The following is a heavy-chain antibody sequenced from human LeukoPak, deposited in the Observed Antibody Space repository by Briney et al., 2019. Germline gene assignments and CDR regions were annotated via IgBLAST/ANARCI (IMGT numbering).Heavy chain of an antibody. CDR1: GFTFSSYS. V-gene: IGHV3-48*02. J-gene: IGHJ4*02. CDR3: VRDRSVAGIFDY. D-gene: IGHD6-19*01. CDR2: ISSSSTTV. Sequence: PGGPLRLSCAASGFTFSSYSMNWVRQAPGKGLEWVSFISSSSTTVYYADAVKGRFTISRDNAKNSLYLQMNSLRDEDTALYYCVRDRSVAGIFDYWGQGTLVTVSS.